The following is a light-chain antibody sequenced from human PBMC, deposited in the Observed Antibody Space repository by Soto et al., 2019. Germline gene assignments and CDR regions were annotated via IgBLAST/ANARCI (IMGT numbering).Light chain of an antibody. V-gene: IGLV2-8*01. Sequence: QSVLTQPPSASGSPGQSVTISCTGTSSDVGGYYYVSWYQHHPGKAPKLIIYEVIKRPSGVPDRFSGSKSDNTASLTVSGLRAEDEADYYCSSYTSSSTDVFGTGTKLTVL. CDR3: SSYTSSSTDV. J-gene: IGLJ1*01. CDR1: SSDVGGYYY. CDR2: EVI.